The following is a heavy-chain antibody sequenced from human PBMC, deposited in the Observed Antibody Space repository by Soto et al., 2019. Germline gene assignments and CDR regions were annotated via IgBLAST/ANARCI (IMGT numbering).Heavy chain of an antibody. CDR3: ARYSNPYYFDY. J-gene: IGHJ4*02. D-gene: IGHD4-4*01. CDR1: GGSISSYY. CDR2: IYYSGST. Sequence: SETLSLTCTVSGGSISSYYWSWIRQPPGKGLEWIGYIYYSGSTNYNPSLKSRVTISVDTSKNQFSLKLSSVTAADTAVYYCARYSNPYYFDYWGQGTLVTVSS. V-gene: IGHV4-59*08.